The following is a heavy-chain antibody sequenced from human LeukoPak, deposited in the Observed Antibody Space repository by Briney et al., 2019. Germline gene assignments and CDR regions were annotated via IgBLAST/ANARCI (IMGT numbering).Heavy chain of an antibody. CDR1: GGSISSYY. V-gene: IGHV4-59*06. CDR2: IYYSGST. Sequence: SETLSLTCSVSGGSISSYYWSWIRQHPGKGLEWIGYIYYSGSTYYNPSLKSRVTISVDTSKNQFSLKLSSVTAADTAVYYCARGQSPLDAFDIWGQGTMVTVSS. J-gene: IGHJ3*02. CDR3: ARGQSPLDAFDI.